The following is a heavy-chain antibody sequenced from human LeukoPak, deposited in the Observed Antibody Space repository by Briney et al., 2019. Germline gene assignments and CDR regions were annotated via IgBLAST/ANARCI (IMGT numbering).Heavy chain of an antibody. V-gene: IGHV3-30-3*01. CDR3: ASQAPGYSYGLDY. CDR1: GFTFSSYA. CDR2: ISYDGSNK. Sequence: GGSLRLSCAASGFTFSSYAMSWVRQAPGKGLEWVAVISYDGSNKYYADSVKGRFTISRDNSKNTLYLQMNSLRAEDTAVYYCASQAPGYSYGLDYWGQGTLVTVSS. J-gene: IGHJ4*02. D-gene: IGHD5-18*01.